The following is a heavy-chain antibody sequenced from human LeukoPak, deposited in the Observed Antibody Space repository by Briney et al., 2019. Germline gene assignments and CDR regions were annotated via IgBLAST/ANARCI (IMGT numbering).Heavy chain of an antibody. D-gene: IGHD5-18*01. CDR3: ARDQRGYSYGYLDY. CDR2: IKQAGSEK. CDR1: GFTFSSYW. J-gene: IGHJ4*02. V-gene: IGHV3-7*01. Sequence: GGSLRLYCAASGFTFSSYWMIWVRQAPGKGLEWVASIKQAGSEKYYVDSVKGRFTISRDNAKNSLFLQMNSLRAGDTAVYYCARDQRGYSYGYLDYWGQGTLVTVSS.